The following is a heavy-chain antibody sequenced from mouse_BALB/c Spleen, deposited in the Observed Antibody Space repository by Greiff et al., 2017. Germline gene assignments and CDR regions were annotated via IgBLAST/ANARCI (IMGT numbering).Heavy chain of an antibody. V-gene: IGHV5-6*01. CDR2: ISSGGSYT. J-gene: IGHJ4*01. Sequence: EVKLMESGGDLVKPGGSLKLSCAASGFTFSSYGMSWVRQTPDKRLEWVATISSGGSYTYYPDSVKGRFTISRDNAKNTLYLQMSSLKSEDTAMYYCARHDVSFAMDYWGQGTSVTVSS. CDR3: ARHDVSFAMDY. CDR1: GFTFSSYG.